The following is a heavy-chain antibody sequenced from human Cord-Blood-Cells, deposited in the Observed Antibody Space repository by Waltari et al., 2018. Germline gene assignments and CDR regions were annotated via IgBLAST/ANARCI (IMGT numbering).Heavy chain of an antibody. J-gene: IGHJ6*02. CDR1: GFTVSSHY. CDR2: IYSGGST. V-gene: IGHV3-66*01. CDR3: ARDSYCSGGSCYYYGMDV. D-gene: IGHD2-15*01. Sequence: EVQLVESGGGLVQPGGSLRLSCAASGFTVSSHYMSWVRQAPGKGLEWVLVIYSGGSTYYADSVKGRFTISRDNSKNTLYLQMNSLRAEDTAVYYCARDSYCSGGSCYYYGMDVWGQGTTVTVSS.